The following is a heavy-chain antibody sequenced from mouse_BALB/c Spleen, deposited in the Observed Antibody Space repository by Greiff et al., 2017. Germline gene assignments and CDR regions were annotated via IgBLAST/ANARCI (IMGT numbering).Heavy chain of an antibody. CDR3: ARERAIYDYDGFGY. CDR2: INPYNDGT. D-gene: IGHD2-4*01. Sequence: VQLQQSGPELVKPGASVKMSCKASGYTFTSYVMHWVKQKPGQGLEWIGYINPYNDGTKYNEKFKGKATLTSDKSSSTAYMELSSLTSEDSAVYYCARERAIYDYDGFGYWGQGTTLTVSS. V-gene: IGHV1-14*01. J-gene: IGHJ2*01. CDR1: GYTFTSYV.